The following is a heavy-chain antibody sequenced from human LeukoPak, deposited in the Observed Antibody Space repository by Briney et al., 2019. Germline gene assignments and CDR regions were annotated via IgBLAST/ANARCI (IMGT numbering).Heavy chain of an antibody. Sequence: GGSLRLSCAASGFTFSDYYMSWIRQAPGKGLEWVSYISSSSSYTSYADSVKGRFTISRDNAKNSLYLQMNSLRAEDTAVYYCARLRRPRGIAVGAAPFDYWGQGTLVTVSS. CDR3: ARLRRPRGIAVGAAPFDY. V-gene: IGHV3-11*06. CDR2: ISSSSSYT. J-gene: IGHJ4*02. D-gene: IGHD6-19*01. CDR1: GFTFSDYY.